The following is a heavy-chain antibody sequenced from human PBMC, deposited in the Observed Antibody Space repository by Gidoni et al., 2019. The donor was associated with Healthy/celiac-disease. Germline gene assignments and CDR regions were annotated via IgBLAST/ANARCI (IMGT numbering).Heavy chain of an antibody. D-gene: IGHD2-21*01. CDR2: MSGSGGST. CDR1: GFPFSSYA. V-gene: IGHV3-23*01. J-gene: IGHJ4*02. Sequence: EVQLLESGGGLVQPGGSLSLSCAASGFPFSSYAMSWVRQAPGKGLEWVSAMSGSGGSTYDADSVKGRFTISRDNSKNTLYLKMNSLRAEDTAVYYCAKARRGVLFSWLGWGQGTLVTVSS. CDR3: AKARRGVLFSWLG.